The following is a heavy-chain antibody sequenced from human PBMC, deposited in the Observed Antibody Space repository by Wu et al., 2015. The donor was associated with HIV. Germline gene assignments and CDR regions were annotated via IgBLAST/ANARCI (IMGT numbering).Heavy chain of an antibody. Sequence: QVQLLQSGPDVKKPGASVKVSCKASGYNFSRFYLHWVRRAPGQGLEWMGIIDPSTTTSNYAQKFRNRVTMTRDTSTNTVYMELANLTSDDTAVYYCARGQMSGIEFFPXWGQGTLSPSPQ. CDR3: ARGQMSGIEFFPX. D-gene: IGHD3-3*01. J-gene: IGHJ1*01. CDR1: GYNFSRFY. V-gene: IGHV1-46*01. CDR2: IDPSTTTS.